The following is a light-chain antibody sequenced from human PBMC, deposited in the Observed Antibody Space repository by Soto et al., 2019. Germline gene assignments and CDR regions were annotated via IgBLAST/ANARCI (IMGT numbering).Light chain of an antibody. CDR3: CSYAGSSTFYV. J-gene: IGLJ1*01. CDR1: SSDVGSYNL. Sequence: QSALTQPASVSGSPGQSITISCTGTSSDVGSYNLVSWYQQHPGKAPKLMIYEGSKRPSGVSNRFSGSKSGNTASLTISGLQAEDEADYYCCSYAGSSTFYVFGFGTKLTVL. V-gene: IGLV2-23*01. CDR2: EGS.